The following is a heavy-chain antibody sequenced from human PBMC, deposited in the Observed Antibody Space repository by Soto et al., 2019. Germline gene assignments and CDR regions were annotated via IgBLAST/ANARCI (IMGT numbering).Heavy chain of an antibody. Sequence: GSLRLSCAASGFTFSSYNMNWVRQAPGKGLEWVSSISSSSSYIYYADSVKGRFTISVDTSKNQFSLKLSSVTAADTAVYYCARGWVLYSITALGPHMDVWGQGTTVTVSS. D-gene: IGHD4-4*01. CDR3: ARGWVLYSITALGPHMDV. J-gene: IGHJ6*02. V-gene: IGHV3-21*04. CDR1: GFTFSSYN. CDR2: ISSSSSYI.